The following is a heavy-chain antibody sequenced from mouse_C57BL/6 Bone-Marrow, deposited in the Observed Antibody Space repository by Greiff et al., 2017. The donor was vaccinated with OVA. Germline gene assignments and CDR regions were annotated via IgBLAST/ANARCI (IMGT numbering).Heavy chain of an antibody. V-gene: IGHV14-4*01. D-gene: IGHD1-1*01. Sequence: DVQLVESGAELVRPGASVKLSCTASGFNIKDDYMHWVKQRPEQGLEWIGWIDPENGDTEYASKFQGKATITADTSSNTAYLQLSSLTSEDTAVYYCTVYYYGSSYDWGQGTTLTVSS. CDR2: IDPENGDT. J-gene: IGHJ2*01. CDR3: TVYYYGSSYD. CDR1: GFNIKDDY.